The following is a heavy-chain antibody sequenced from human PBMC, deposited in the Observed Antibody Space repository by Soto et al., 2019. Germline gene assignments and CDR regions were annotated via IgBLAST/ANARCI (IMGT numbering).Heavy chain of an antibody. CDR1: GFSFSTSAVG. Sequence: QITLTESGPTLVKPTQTLTLTCTFSGFSFSTSAVGVGWIRQPPGKALEWLALIYWDDDKRYSPFLKSRLTNTKDTSTNQVVLTMTNMDPVDTGTYYCEHLYWAASGTRYYFDYWGQGTLVTVSS. CDR3: EHLYWAASGTRYYFDY. V-gene: IGHV2-5*02. J-gene: IGHJ4*02. D-gene: IGHD6-13*01. CDR2: IYWDDDK.